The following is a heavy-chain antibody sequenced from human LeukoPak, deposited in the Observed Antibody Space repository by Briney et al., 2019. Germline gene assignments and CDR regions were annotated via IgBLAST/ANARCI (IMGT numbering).Heavy chain of an antibody. CDR3: ATGINQLLLFDY. CDR2: FDPEDGET. CDR1: GYTLTELS. D-gene: IGHD2-2*01. J-gene: IGHJ4*02. Sequence: ASVKVSCKVSGYTLTELSMHWVRQAPGKGLEWMGGFDPEDGETIYAQKFQGRVTMTEDTSTDTAYMELSSLRSEDTAVYYCATGINQLLLFDYWSQGTLVTVSS. V-gene: IGHV1-24*01.